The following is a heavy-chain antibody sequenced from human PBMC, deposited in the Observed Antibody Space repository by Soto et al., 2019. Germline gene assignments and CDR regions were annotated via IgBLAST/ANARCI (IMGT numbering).Heavy chain of an antibody. CDR1: GFTFSDYT. CDR3: TRDGRYSGYPPPAF. CDR2: IRSKPYGGTT. Sequence: GGSLRLSCTTSGFTFSDYTMSWFRQAPGKGLEWVGFIRSKPYGGTTGHAASVKGRFAISRDDSKSIAYLQMNSLKAEDTAVYYCTRDGRYSGYPPPAFWGPGTLVTVSS. V-gene: IGHV3-49*03. D-gene: IGHD5-12*01. J-gene: IGHJ4*02.